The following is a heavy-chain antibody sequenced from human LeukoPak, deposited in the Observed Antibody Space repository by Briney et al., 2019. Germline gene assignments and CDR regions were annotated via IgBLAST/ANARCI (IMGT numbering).Heavy chain of an antibody. J-gene: IGHJ4*02. CDR1: GFTFSSHD. CDR2: ISSSSSYI. D-gene: IGHD3-22*01. V-gene: IGHV3-21*01. CDR3: ARDRQSSYYDSSGYYAPVFDY. Sequence: GGSLRLSCAASGFTFSSHDMHWVRQAPGKGLEWVSSISSSSSYIYYADSVKGRFTISRDNAKNSLYLQMNSLRAEDTAVYYCARDRQSSYYDSSGYYAPVFDYWGQGTLVTVSS.